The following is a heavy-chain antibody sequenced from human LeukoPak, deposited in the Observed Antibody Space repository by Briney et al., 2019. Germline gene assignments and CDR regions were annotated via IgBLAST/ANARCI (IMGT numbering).Heavy chain of an antibody. Sequence: GGSLRLSCAASGFTFSRYSMNWVRQAPGRGLEWVSSISTGSSYIYYADSMKGRFTISRDNAENSLYLQMDSLRVEDTAVYYCARARYNWNGYDAFDIWGQGTMVTVSS. V-gene: IGHV3-21*01. J-gene: IGHJ3*02. D-gene: IGHD1-1*01. CDR1: GFTFSRYS. CDR2: ISTGSSYI. CDR3: ARARYNWNGYDAFDI.